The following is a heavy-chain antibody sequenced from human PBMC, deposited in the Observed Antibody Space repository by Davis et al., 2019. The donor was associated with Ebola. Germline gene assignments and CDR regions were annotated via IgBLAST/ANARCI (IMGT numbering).Heavy chain of an antibody. J-gene: IGHJ4*02. CDR1: GFSFDEYA. Sequence: PGGSLRLSCAASGFSFDEYAMNWVRQIPGKGLEWVSSISWDNKNIAYVDSVKGRFTISRDNAKNSTYLLMSTLGAEDTAIYYCARRRNWGNDCWGQGTLVTVSS. CDR2: ISWDNKNI. CDR3: ARRRNWGNDC. D-gene: IGHD7-27*01. V-gene: IGHV3-9*01.